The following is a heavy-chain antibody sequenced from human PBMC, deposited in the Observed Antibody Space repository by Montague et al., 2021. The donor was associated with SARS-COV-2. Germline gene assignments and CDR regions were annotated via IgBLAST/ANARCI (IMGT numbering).Heavy chain of an antibody. CDR1: GGSFSGYY. V-gene: IGHV4-34*01. J-gene: IGHJ6*03. Sequence: SETLSLTCAVHGGSFSGYYWDWIRQPPGKGLEWIGEINHGGSTNYNPSLKSRLTISTDTSKNQFSLKLTSVAAADTAVYYCARLRDGVVPSPILGVGPYFSYYYMDVWRRGTTVTVSS. CDR3: ARLRDGVVPSPILGVGPYFSYYYMDV. CDR2: INHGGST. D-gene: IGHD3-10*01.